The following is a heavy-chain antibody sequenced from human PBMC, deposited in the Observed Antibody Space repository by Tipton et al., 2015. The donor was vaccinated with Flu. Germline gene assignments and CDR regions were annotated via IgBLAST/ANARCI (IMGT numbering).Heavy chain of an antibody. CDR1: GGSFSGYY. J-gene: IGHJ6*02. CDR3: ARDLHSNYLDLDYYYYGMDV. V-gene: IGHV4-34*01. CDR2: INHSGST. D-gene: IGHD4-11*01. Sequence: LRLSCAVYGGSFSGYYWSWIRQPPRKGLEWIGEINHSGSTNYNPSLKSRVTISVDTSKNQFSLKLSSVTAADTAVYYCARDLHSNYLDLDYYYYGMDVWGQGTTVTVSS.